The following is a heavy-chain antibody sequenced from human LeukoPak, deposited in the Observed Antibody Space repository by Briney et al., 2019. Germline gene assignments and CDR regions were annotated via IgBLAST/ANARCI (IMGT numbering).Heavy chain of an antibody. CDR2: IYYSGST. Sequence: SETLSLTCTVSGGSISSYYWNWIRQPPGKGLEWIGYIYYSGSTIYNPSLRGRVTISIDKSKNQFSLKVNYVTAAGTAVYYCASSRGYSFGYSLDYWGQGTLVTVSS. CDR1: GGSISSYY. D-gene: IGHD5-18*01. CDR3: ASSRGYSFGYSLDY. V-gene: IGHV4-59*08. J-gene: IGHJ4*02.